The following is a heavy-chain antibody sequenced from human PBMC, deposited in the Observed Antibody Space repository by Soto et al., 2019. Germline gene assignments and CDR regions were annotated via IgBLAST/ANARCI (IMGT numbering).Heavy chain of an antibody. J-gene: IGHJ4*02. CDR1: GYTFTSYG. CDR3: ASVPGIDLAGEGYFDY. Sequence: QVQLVQSGAEVKKPGASVKVSCKASGYTFTSYGISWERQAPGQGLEWMGWISAYNGNTNYAQKLQRRVTMTTDTSTSRAYMELRSLRDDETAVYDCASVPGIDLAGEGYFDYWCQDTLVSASS. D-gene: IGHD6-19*01. V-gene: IGHV1-18*01. CDR2: ISAYNGNT.